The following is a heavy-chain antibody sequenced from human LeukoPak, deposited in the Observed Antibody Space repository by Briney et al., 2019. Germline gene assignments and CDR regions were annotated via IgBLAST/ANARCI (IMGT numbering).Heavy chain of an antibody. V-gene: IGHV4-59*01. CDR3: ARMRYCSGGSCYSRPLNLDY. CDR2: IYYSGST. Sequence: SETLSLTCTVSGGSISSYYWSWIRQPPGKGLEWLGYIYYSGSTNYNPSHKSRVTISVDTSKNQFSLKLSSVTAADTAVYYCARMRYCSGGSCYSRPLNLDYWGQGTLVTVSS. J-gene: IGHJ4*02. CDR1: GGSISSYY. D-gene: IGHD2-15*01.